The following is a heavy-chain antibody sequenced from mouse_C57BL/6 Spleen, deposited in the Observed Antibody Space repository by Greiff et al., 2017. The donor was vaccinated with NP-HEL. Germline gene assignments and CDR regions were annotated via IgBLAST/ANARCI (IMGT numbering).Heavy chain of an antibody. Sequence: VQLQQSGAELARPGASVKLSCKASGYTFTSYGISWVKQRTGQGLEWIGEIYPRSGNTYYNEKFKGKATLTADKSSSTAYMELRSLTSEDSAVYFCARPPLANWDVRDYFDYWGQGTTLTVSS. CDR1: GYTFTSYG. D-gene: IGHD4-1*01. V-gene: IGHV1-81*01. CDR3: ARPPLANWDVRDYFDY. J-gene: IGHJ2*01. CDR2: IYPRSGNT.